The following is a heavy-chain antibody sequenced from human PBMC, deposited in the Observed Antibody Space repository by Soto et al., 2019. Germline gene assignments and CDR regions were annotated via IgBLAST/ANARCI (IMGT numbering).Heavy chain of an antibody. J-gene: IGHJ4*02. Sequence: EVQLVESGGGLVKPGGSLRLSCAASGFTFSSYSMNWVRQAPGKGLEWVSSISTSSSYIYYADSVKGRFTISRDNAKNSLYLQMNSLRAEDTAVYYCARDRDSSTWYGHEYWGQGTLVTVSS. CDR3: ARDRDSSTWYGHEY. CDR1: GFTFSSYS. V-gene: IGHV3-21*01. CDR2: ISTSSSYI. D-gene: IGHD6-13*01.